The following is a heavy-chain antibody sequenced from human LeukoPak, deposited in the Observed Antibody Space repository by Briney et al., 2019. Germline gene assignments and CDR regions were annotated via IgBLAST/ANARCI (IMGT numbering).Heavy chain of an antibody. Sequence: PGGSLRLSCAASGFTFSSYGMHWVRQAPGKGLEWVAVISYDGSNKYYADSVKGRFTISRDNAKNSLYLQMNSLRAEDTAVYYCARDKRVGDINFDYWGQGTLVTVSS. D-gene: IGHD1-26*01. J-gene: IGHJ4*02. CDR1: GFTFSSYG. V-gene: IGHV3-30*03. CDR3: ARDKRVGDINFDY. CDR2: ISYDGSNK.